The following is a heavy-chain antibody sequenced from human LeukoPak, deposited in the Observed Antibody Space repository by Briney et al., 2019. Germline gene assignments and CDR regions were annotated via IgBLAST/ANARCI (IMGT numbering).Heavy chain of an antibody. J-gene: IGHJ5*02. CDR2: ISPKGIT. CDR1: GYAINIDYS. D-gene: IGHD3-9*01. CDR3: ARVPGVYYDISIGFGSGWFDP. V-gene: IGHV4-38-2*02. Sequence: SEPLSLPFFVSGYAINIDYSWGWIRQSPGKGLEWIGVISPKGITHYNPSLRGRVTISEDTSQNQFSLKLRSTTATDTAMYYCARVPGVYYDISIGFGSGWFDPWGQGILVTVSS.